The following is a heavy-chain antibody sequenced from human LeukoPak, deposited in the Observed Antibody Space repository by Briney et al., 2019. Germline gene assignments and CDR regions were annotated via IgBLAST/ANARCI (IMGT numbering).Heavy chain of an antibody. CDR1: GGSLSGYY. CDR3: ARRLGEFRP. V-gene: IGHV4-34*01. CDR2: INHSGST. Sequence: KPSETLSLTCAVYGGSLSGYYWSWIRQPPGKGLEWIGEINHSGSTNYNPSLKSRVTISVDTSKNQFSLKLRSVTAADTAVYYCARRLGEFRPWGEGTLVTVSS. J-gene: IGHJ5*02. D-gene: IGHD3-16*01.